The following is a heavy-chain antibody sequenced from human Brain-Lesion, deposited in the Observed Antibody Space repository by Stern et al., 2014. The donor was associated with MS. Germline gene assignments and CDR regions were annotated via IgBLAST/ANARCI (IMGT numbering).Heavy chain of an antibody. J-gene: IGHJ4*02. D-gene: IGHD1-26*01. V-gene: IGHV1-24*01. CDR2: FDPEDGET. CDR3: ATLSPGAGGNYYRHFDY. CDR1: GYTLTALS. Sequence: VQLVQSGAEVKKPGASVKVSCKVSGYTLTALSMHWVRQAPRQGLEWMGGFDPEDGETIYAQKFQGRGTMTEDTSTDTAYMELSSLRSEDTAVYYCATLSPGAGGNYYRHFDYWGQGTLVTVSS.